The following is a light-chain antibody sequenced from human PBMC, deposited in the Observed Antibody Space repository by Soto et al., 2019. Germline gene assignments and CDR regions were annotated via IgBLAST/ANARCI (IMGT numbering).Light chain of an antibody. V-gene: IGKV3D-15*01. Sequence: VMTQSPATLSVAPGRRATLACGASRNAFTKVAWYQQKPGQAPRLLIYAASTRATGIPGRFSGGGSGTEFTCTISSLQSEDVAVYYCQQYDDWPWTFGQGTKVEI. CDR2: AAS. CDR3: QQYDDWPWT. CDR1: RNAFTK. J-gene: IGKJ1*01.